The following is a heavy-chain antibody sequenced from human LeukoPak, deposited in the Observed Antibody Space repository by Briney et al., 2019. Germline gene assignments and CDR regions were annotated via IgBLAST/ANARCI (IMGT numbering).Heavy chain of an antibody. CDR1: GFTFSSYS. V-gene: IGHV3-21*01. CDR2: ISSSSSYI. CDR3: ARDDSVKEAAAGTYYYYCGMDV. D-gene: IGHD6-13*01. Sequence: PGGSLRLSCAASGFTFSSYSMNWVRQAPGKGLEWVSSISSSSSYIYYADSVKGRFTISRDNAKNSLYLQMNSLRAEDTAVYYCARDDSVKEAAAGTYYYYCGMDVWGQGTTVTVSS. J-gene: IGHJ6*02.